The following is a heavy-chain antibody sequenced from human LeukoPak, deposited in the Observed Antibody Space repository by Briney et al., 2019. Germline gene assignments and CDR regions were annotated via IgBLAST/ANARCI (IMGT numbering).Heavy chain of an antibody. CDR2: IRSKAYGGTT. V-gene: IGHV3-49*04. D-gene: IGHD5-12*01. J-gene: IGHJ6*03. Sequence: GGSLRLSCTTSGFTFRDYAMNWVRQAPGKGPEWVGFIRSKAYGGTTEYAASVKGRFTISRDDSKSIVYLQMNSLKTEDTAVYYCIRGRRPIVTTNYYYMEVWGKGTTVTVSS. CDR3: IRGRRPIVTTNYYYMEV. CDR1: GFTFRDYA.